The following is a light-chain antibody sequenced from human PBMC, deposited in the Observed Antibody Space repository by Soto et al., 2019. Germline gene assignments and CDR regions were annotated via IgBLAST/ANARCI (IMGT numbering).Light chain of an antibody. J-gene: IGLJ2*01. CDR2: DDS. CDR3: QLWDSSSDHPVV. Sequence: SYELTQPPSVSVAPGQTARITCGGTNIGSKSVHWYQQKPGQAPVLVVYDDSARPSGIPERFSGSNSGNTATLTISRVEAGDEADYYCQLWDSSSDHPVVFGGGTKLTVL. V-gene: IGLV3-21*02. CDR1: NIGSKS.